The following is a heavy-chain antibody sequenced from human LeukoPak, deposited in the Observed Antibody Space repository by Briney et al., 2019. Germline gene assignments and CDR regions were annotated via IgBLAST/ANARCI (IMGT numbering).Heavy chain of an antibody. CDR2: ISYDGSNK. CDR1: GFTFSSYA. CDR3: AKGYYDSSGYSHAPPYFDY. Sequence: GGSLRLSCAASGFTFSSYAMHWVRQAPGKGLEWVAVISYDGSNKYYADSVKGRFTISRDNSKNTLYLQMNSLRAEDTAVYYCAKGYYDSSGYSHAPPYFDYWGQGTLVTVSS. D-gene: IGHD3-22*01. V-gene: IGHV3-30*04. J-gene: IGHJ4*02.